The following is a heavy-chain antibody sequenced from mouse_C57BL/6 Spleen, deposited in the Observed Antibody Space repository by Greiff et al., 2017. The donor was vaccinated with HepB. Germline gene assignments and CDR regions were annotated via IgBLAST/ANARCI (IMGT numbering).Heavy chain of an antibody. J-gene: IGHJ1*03. CDR2: INPNNGGT. CDR3: ARSPYDGYYWYFDV. D-gene: IGHD2-3*01. V-gene: IGHV1-22*01. Sequence: EVQGVESGPELVKPGASVKMSCKASGYTFTDYNMHWVKQSHGKSLEWIGYINPNNGGTSYNQKFKGKATLTVNKSSSTAYMELRSLTSEDSAVYYCARSPYDGYYWYFDVWGTGTTVTVSS. CDR1: GYTFTDYN.